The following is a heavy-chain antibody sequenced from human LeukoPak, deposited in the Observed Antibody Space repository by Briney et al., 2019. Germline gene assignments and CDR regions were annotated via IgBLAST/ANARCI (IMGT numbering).Heavy chain of an antibody. CDR1: GFTFNTYW. CDR3: AKGRIAAAGILDY. V-gene: IGHV3-30*18. Sequence: GGSLRLSCEASGFTFNTYWMHWVRQAPGKGLEWVAVISYDGSNKYYADSVKGRFTISRDNSKNTLYLQMNSLRAEDTAVYYCAKGRIAAAGILDYWGQGTLVTVSS. D-gene: IGHD6-13*01. J-gene: IGHJ4*02. CDR2: ISYDGSNK.